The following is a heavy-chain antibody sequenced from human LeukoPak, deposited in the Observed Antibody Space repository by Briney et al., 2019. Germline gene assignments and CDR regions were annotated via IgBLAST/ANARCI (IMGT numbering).Heavy chain of an antibody. D-gene: IGHD2-15*01. CDR1: GFTLSTYT. J-gene: IGHJ3*02. Sequence: GGSLRLSCAASGFTLSTYTMNWVRQAPGKGLQWFSYISSSSSTIYYADSVKGRFTISRDNAKNSLYLQMNSPRDEDTAVYYCAKDGYCSGGSCYLVDAFDIWGQGTMVTVSS. V-gene: IGHV3-48*02. CDR3: AKDGYCSGGSCYLVDAFDI. CDR2: ISSSSSTI.